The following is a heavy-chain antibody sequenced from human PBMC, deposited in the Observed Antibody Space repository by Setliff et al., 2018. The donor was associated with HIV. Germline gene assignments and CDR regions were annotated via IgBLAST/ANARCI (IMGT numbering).Heavy chain of an antibody. J-gene: IGHJ3*02. CDR3: ARGQPQGGGTYWSAFDI. V-gene: IGHV4-59*01. CDR2: IYYTGTT. CDR1: DGSISSTY. Sequence: PSETLSLTCTVSDGSISSTYWTWIRQTPGKGLEWIGYIYYTGTTNYNPSFKSRVTISLDTSKTQFSLKLNSVTAADTAVYYCARGQPQGGGTYWSAFDIWGQGTMVTVSS. D-gene: IGHD1-26*01.